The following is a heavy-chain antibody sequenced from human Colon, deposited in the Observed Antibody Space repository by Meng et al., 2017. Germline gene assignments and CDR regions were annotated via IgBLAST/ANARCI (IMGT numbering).Heavy chain of an antibody. J-gene: IGHJ1*01. Sequence: QRHEASPRLVKPSETLSLSCTVSGASITKKNYYWVWIRQPPGKGLEWIGNIYYTEATYYNPSLKGRVTISLDTSKNQFSLNLNAVTAADTAVYYCVSRIGGSSETDFWGQGTLVTVSS. CDR3: VSRIGGSSETDF. V-gene: IGHV4-39*07. CDR2: IYYTEAT. CDR1: GASITKKNYY. D-gene: IGHD1-26*01.